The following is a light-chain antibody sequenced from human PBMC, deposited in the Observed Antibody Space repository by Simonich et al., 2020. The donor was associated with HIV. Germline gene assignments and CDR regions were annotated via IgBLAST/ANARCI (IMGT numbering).Light chain of an antibody. Sequence: DIVMTQSPDSLAVSLGERATINCKSSQSVLHSSNNKNYLAWYQQKPRQPPKLLIYWASTRESGVPERFSGSGSGTDFTLTISSLQAEDVAVYYCQQYYSTPPTFGQGTKVKIK. CDR2: WAS. CDR3: QQYYSTPPT. V-gene: IGKV4-1*01. CDR1: QSVLHSSNNKNY. J-gene: IGKJ1*01.